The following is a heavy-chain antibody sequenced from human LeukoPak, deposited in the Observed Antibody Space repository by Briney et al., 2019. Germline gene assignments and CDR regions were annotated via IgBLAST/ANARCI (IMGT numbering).Heavy chain of an antibody. J-gene: IGHJ6*02. V-gene: IGHV4-39*01. CDR2: IYYSGST. CDR1: GGSISTSSYY. Sequence: SETLSLTCTVSGGSISTSSYYWGWIRQPPGKGLEWVGSIYYSGSTYYNPSVKSRVTISVDTSKNQFSLQLSSVTAADTAVYYCARQNLRVATIYGYYYYAMDVWGQGTTVTVSS. CDR3: ARQNLRVATIYGYYYYAMDV. D-gene: IGHD5-12*01.